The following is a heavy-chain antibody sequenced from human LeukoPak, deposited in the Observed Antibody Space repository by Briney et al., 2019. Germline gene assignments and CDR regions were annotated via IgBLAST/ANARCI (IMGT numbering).Heavy chain of an antibody. J-gene: IGHJ4*02. V-gene: IGHV4-4*07. CDR1: GGSISSYY. Sequence: SETLSLTCTVSGGSISSYYWSWIRQPAGKGLEWIGRIYTSGSTNYNPSLKSRVTMSVDTSKNQFSLKLSSVTAADTAVYYCARENLGDYGDYKIRLDYWSQGTLVTVSS. CDR3: ARENLGDYGDYKIRLDY. D-gene: IGHD4-17*01. CDR2: IYTSGST.